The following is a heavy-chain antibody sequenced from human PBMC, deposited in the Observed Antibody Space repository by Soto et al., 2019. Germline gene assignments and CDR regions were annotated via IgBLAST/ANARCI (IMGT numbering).Heavy chain of an antibody. Sequence: EMQMVESGGGLVQPGGSLRLSCAASGFTFSTFWMFWVRQAPGKGLEWVATIKQDGSEERYVDSVKGRFTISRDNAKNSLHLQMNSLRVEDTAVYFCAGAPGWLIEKWGQGTQVTVSS. J-gene: IGHJ4*02. D-gene: IGHD5-12*01. V-gene: IGHV3-7*04. CDR3: AGAPGWLIEK. CDR2: IKQDGSEE. CDR1: GFTFSTFW.